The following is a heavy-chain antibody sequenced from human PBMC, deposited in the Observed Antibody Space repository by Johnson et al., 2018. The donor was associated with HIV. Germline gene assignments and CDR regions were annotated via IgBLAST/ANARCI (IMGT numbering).Heavy chain of an antibody. J-gene: IGHJ3*02. CDR3: ARSLLWFREFNDAFDI. Sequence: VQLVESGGGLVQPGGSLRLSCAASGFIFSSYDMHWVRQATGKGLEWVSAIGTAGDTYYPGSVKGRFTISRDNSKNTLYLQMNSLRAEDTAVYYCARSLLWFREFNDAFDIWGQGTMVTVSS. V-gene: IGHV3-13*01. CDR2: IGTAGDT. D-gene: IGHD3-10*01. CDR1: GFIFSSYD.